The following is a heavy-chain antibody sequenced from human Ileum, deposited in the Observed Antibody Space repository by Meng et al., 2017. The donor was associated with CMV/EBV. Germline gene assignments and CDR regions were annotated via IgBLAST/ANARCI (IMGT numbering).Heavy chain of an antibody. D-gene: IGHD4-11*01. CDR3: ANRGSVSAFVY. V-gene: IGHV2-5*02. CDR2: IYYERET. CDR1: GFSLSVGGVD. J-gene: IGHJ4*02. Sequence: QITLKESGPTLVKPTQTLTLTCTLSGFSLSVGGVDVGWIRQPPGKALEWIALIYYERETRYSSGRGSRLTVTRDTPKDRLVLTMTNMDPVDSASYFCANRGSVSAFVYWGQGILVTVSS.